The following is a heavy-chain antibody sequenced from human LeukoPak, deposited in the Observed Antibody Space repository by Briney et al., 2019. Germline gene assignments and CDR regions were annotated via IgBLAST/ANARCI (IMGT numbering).Heavy chain of an antibody. V-gene: IGHV3-23*01. Sequence: PGGSLRLSCAASGFTFSTYDMSWVRQAPGKGLEWVSAISGSGGSTYYADSVKGRITISRDNSKNTLYLQMNNVRAEDTAVYYCAKDTYSGTYYDYWGQGTLVTVSS. D-gene: IGHD1-26*01. CDR2: ISGSGGST. J-gene: IGHJ4*02. CDR1: GFTFSTYD. CDR3: AKDTYSGTYYDY.